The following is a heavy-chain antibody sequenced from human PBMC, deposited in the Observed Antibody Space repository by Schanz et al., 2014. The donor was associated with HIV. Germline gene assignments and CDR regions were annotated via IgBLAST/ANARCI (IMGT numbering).Heavy chain of an antibody. V-gene: IGHV3-33*08. CDR1: EFIFSSYG. CDR2: IWFDGSNK. CDR3: VRDQSLWGSGYTYFDH. Sequence: QVQVVESGGGVVQPGRSLRLSCAASEFIFSSYGIHWVRQAPGKGLEWVAVIWFDGSNKYYGDSVKGRFTIARDNSKNTLYLQMNSLRVEDTAVYHCVRDQSLWGSGYTYFDHWGQGTQVTVSS. J-gene: IGHJ4*02. D-gene: IGHD5-12*01.